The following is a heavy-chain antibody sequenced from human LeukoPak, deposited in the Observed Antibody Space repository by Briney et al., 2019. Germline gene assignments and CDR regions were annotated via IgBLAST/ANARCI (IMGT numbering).Heavy chain of an antibody. J-gene: IGHJ6*03. CDR1: SGSISTSNYY. D-gene: IGHD3-3*01. V-gene: IGHV4-39*07. CDR3: ARDVAHYDFWSDPPRDYYYMDV. Sequence: SETLSLTCTVSSGSISTSNYYWGWVRQPPGKALEWIGNIFYSGSTYYSPSLKSRVTISLDTSRNQFSLKLNSVTAADTAVYYCARDVAHYDFWSDPPRDYYYMDVWGKGTTVTVSS. CDR2: IFYSGST.